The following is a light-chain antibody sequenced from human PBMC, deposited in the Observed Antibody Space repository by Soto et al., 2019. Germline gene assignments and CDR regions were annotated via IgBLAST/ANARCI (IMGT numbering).Light chain of an antibody. CDR3: QQSYSSPLT. V-gene: IGKV1-39*01. CDR2: AAS. J-gene: IGKJ4*01. Sequence: DIQMTQSPSSLSASVGDRVTITCRASQSISSYLNWYQQKPGKAPTLLIYAASSLQAGVPSRFSGSGSGTDFTLTISSLQPEDFATYYCQQSYSSPLTFGGGTKVEIK. CDR1: QSISSY.